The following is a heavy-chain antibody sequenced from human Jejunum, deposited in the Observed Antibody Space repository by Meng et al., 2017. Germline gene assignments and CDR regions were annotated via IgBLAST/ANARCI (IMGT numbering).Heavy chain of an antibody. Sequence: GGSLRLSCAAPGFTFSTYWMSWARQTPGKGLEWVANIKQDGIEQYYVDPVKGRFTISRDNAKNSLFLQMNSLRAEESAVYYCARVRIIRSRSVFNYWGQGTLVTVSS. D-gene: IGHD3-3*01. V-gene: IGHV3-7*01. CDR1: GFTFSTYW. CDR3: ARVRIIRSRSVFNY. CDR2: IKQDGIEQ. J-gene: IGHJ4*02.